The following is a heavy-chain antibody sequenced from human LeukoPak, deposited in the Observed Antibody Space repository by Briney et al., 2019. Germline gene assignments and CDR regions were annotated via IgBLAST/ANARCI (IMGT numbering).Heavy chain of an antibody. CDR3: ARLAVMGATRWFDP. J-gene: IGHJ5*02. V-gene: IGHV4-39*01. Sequence: SETLSLTCTVSGVSISSSSYYWAWIRQPPGKGLEWIGSIYYDGNTYHNPSLKSRVTISVDTSKNQFSLKLSSVTAADTAVYYCARLAVMGATRWFDPWGQGILVTVSS. CDR1: GVSISSSSYY. CDR2: IYYDGNT. D-gene: IGHD1-26*01.